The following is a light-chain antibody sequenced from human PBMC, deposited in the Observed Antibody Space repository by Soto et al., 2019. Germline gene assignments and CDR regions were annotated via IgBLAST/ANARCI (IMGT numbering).Light chain of an antibody. CDR2: DAS. V-gene: IGKV1-5*01. J-gene: IGKJ1*01. CDR1: QSISIW. CDR3: QQYDSYSWT. Sequence: DIQMTQSPSTLSASVGDRVTITCRASQSISIWLAWYQQKPGKAPKLLIYDASSLESGVPSRFSGSGSGTEFTLTISSLQTDDFASYYCQQYDSYSWTFGQGTKVDIK.